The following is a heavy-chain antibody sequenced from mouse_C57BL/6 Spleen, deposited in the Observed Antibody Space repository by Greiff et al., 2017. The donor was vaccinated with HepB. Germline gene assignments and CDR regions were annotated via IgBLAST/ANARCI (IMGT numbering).Heavy chain of an antibody. CDR3: SKEGTTEVDTGWCFDD. D-gene: IGHD1-1*01. J-gene: IGHJ1*03. V-gene: IGHV1-36*01. CDR1: GFTFTDYY. CDR2: VYPYNGGT. Sequence: VQLLQSGPVLVKPGPSVKISCKASGFTFTDYYMHWVQQSPGKSLEWIGFVYPYNGGTSYNQKFKGKATLTVDTSSSTAYMELNSLTSEDSAVYDCSKEGTTEVDTGWCFDDWGTGTTVTVSS.